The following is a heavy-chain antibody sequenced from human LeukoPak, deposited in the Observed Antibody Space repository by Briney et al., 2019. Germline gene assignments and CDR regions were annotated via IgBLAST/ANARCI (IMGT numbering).Heavy chain of an antibody. CDR1: GFAFSSYS. CDR3: ARDRGLTGTNFDY. D-gene: IGHD1-20*01. V-gene: IGHV3-21*01. J-gene: IGHJ4*02. Sequence: GGSLRLSCAASGFAFSSYSMNWVRQVPGKGPEWVSSISSSSSYIYYADSVKGRFTISRDNAKNSLYLQMNSLRAEDTAVYYCARDRGLTGTNFDYWGQGTLVTVSS. CDR2: ISSSSSYI.